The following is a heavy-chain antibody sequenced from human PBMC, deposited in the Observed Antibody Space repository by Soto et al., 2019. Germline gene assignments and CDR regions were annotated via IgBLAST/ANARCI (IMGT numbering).Heavy chain of an antibody. CDR3: AKDRGSGWYFGY. D-gene: IGHD6-19*01. CDR2: ISGSGGST. Sequence: EVQLLESGGGLVQPGGSLRLSCAASGFTFSSYAMSWVRQAPGKGLEWVSAISGSGGSTYYADSVKGRFTISRDNSKNTLYLQMNSLGAEDTAVYYCAKDRGSGWYFGYWGQGTLVTVSS. J-gene: IGHJ4*02. CDR1: GFTFSSYA. V-gene: IGHV3-23*01.